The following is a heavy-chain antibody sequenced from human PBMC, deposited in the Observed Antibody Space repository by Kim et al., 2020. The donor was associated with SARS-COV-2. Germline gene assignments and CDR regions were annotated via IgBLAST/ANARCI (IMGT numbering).Heavy chain of an antibody. CDR1: GFTFSSYG. CDR2: ISYDGSNK. J-gene: IGHJ4*02. D-gene: IGHD3-10*01. Sequence: GGSLRLSCAASGFTFSSYGIHWVRQAPGKGLEWVAVISYDGSNKYYADSVKGRFTISRDNSKNTLYLQMNSLRAEDTAVYYCAKDHGVHWGQGTLVTVSS. CDR3: AKDHGVH. V-gene: IGHV3-30*18.